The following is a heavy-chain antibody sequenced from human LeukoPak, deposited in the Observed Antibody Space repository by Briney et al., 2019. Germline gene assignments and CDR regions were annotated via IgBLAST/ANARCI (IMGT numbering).Heavy chain of an antibody. D-gene: IGHD1-1*01. CDR2: INYSGTT. Sequence: SETLSLTCTVSGGSISSSTYFWAWIRQPPGMGQEWIGSINYSGTTYYNPSLKSRVTISVDTSKNQFSLNLNSVTAADTAVYYCARHPWSGTWRFDYWGQGALVTVSS. CDR3: ARHPWSGTWRFDY. V-gene: IGHV4-39*01. CDR1: GGSISSSTYF. J-gene: IGHJ4*02.